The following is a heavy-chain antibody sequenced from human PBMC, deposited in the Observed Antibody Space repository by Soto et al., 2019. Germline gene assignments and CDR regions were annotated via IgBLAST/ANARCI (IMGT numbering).Heavy chain of an antibody. CDR3: ARGGDGSTLPYHYGLDV. D-gene: IGHD2-2*01. CDR2: MYHGGST. Sequence: QLQLQESGSGLVKPSQTLSLTCAVSGGSISSSGYAWSWIRQPPGKGLEWIGYMYHGGSTDYNPSLKSRVTISVDRSKNQFSLRSSSVTAADTAVYYCARGGDGSTLPYHYGLDVWGQGTTVTVSS. CDR1: GGSISSSGYA. V-gene: IGHV4-30-2*01. J-gene: IGHJ6*02.